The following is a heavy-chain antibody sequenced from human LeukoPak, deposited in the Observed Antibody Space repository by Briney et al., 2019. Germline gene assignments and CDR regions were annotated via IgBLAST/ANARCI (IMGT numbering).Heavy chain of an antibody. D-gene: IGHD6-13*01. J-gene: IGHJ5*02. CDR1: GGSISSYY. Sequence: SETLSLTCTVSGGSISSYYWSWIRQPPGKGLEWIGYIYYSGSTNYNPSLKSRVTISVDTSKNQFSLKLSSVTAADTAVYYCARQGWQQLVSSNWFDPWGQGTLVTVSS. V-gene: IGHV4-59*01. CDR2: IYYSGST. CDR3: ARQGWQQLVSSNWFDP.